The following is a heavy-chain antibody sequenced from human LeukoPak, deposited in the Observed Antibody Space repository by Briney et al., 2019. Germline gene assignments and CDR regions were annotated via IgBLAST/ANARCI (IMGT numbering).Heavy chain of an antibody. D-gene: IGHD3-22*01. CDR3: AKDRTYYSDFSAYYFSPPLQHY. Sequence: GGSLRLSCVASGFSFSNYAMSWVRQAPGKGLEWVSGIFGSSGNTYYADSVKGRVTISRDNSRNIIYLQMNSLRAEDTAVYYCAKDRTYYSDFSAYYFSPPLQHYWGQGTLVIVSA. CDR2: IFGSSGNT. V-gene: IGHV3-23*01. J-gene: IGHJ4*02. CDR1: GFSFSNYA.